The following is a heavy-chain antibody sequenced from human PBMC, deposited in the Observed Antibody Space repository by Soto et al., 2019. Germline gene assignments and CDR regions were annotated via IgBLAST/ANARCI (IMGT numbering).Heavy chain of an antibody. V-gene: IGHV3-30-3*01. CDR2: ISSNGGNA. Sequence: PGGSLRLSCAASGFIFTNYAMHWVRQAPGRGLEWVAVISSNGGNADSADSVKGRFTISKDNSKNTVFLRMDSLRPEDSAIYYCARDRSFGTSGYYSWDLWGQGTLVTV. CDR3: ARDRSFGTSGYYSWDL. D-gene: IGHD3-22*01. J-gene: IGHJ5*02. CDR1: GFIFTNYA.